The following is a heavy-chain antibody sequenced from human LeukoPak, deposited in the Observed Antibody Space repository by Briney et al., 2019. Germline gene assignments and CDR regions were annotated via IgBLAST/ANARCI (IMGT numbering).Heavy chain of an antibody. Sequence: QPGGSLRLSCAAPGFTFSSYEMNWVRQAPGKGLEWVSYISSSGTTICYAASVKGRLTISRDNAKNSLYLQMNSLRAEDTAVYYCARGYGSGSSHIDYWGQGTLVTASS. CDR2: ISSSGTTI. V-gene: IGHV3-48*03. CDR1: GFTFSSYE. J-gene: IGHJ4*02. CDR3: ARGYGSGSSHIDY. D-gene: IGHD3-10*01.